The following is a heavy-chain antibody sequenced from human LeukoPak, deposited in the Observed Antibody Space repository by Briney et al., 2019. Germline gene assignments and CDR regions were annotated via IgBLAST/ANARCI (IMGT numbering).Heavy chain of an antibody. CDR1: GGSISSYY. CDR3: ARVAFIRVIVVVIKEYYFDY. J-gene: IGHJ4*02. Sequence: SETLSLTCIVSGGSISSYYWSWIRQPPGKGLEWIGYIYYSGSTNYNPSLKSRVTISVDTSKNQFSLKLRSVTAADTAVYYCARVAFIRVIVVVIKEYYFDYWGQGTLVTVSS. D-gene: IGHD3-22*01. V-gene: IGHV4-59*01. CDR2: IYYSGST.